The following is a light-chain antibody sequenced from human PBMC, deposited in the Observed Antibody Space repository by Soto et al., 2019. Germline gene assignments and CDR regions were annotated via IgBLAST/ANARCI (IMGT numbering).Light chain of an antibody. V-gene: IGKV1-5*01. Sequence: DIQMTQSPSTLSASVGDRVTMTSRASQSISRWLAWFQQKPGKAPRMLIFNADTLERGVPSRFSGSGYGTEFTLTISSLQPDDFATYYCQQYNNYLTWSFGQGTKVDIK. CDR3: QQYNNYLTWS. CDR1: QSISRW. CDR2: NAD. J-gene: IGKJ1*01.